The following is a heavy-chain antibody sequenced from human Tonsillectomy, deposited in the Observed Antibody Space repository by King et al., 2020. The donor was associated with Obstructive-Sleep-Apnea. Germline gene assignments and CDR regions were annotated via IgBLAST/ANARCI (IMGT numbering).Heavy chain of an antibody. CDR3: AKDVTISGSWAFDS. D-gene: IGHD6-13*01. CDR2: ISWNGGTI. J-gene: IGHJ4*02. Sequence: DVQLVESGGGLVQPGRSLRLSCAASGFTFGDFGFTFDDFAMHWVRQAPGKGLEWVSGISWNGGTIDYANSVKGRFTISRDNAKNSLYLQMHSLRAEDTALYYCAKDVTISGSWAFDSWGQGTLVTVSS. CDR1: GFTFGDFGFTFDDFA. V-gene: IGHV3-9*01.